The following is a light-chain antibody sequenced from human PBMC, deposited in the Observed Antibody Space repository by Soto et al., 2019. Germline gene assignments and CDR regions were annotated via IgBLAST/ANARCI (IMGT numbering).Light chain of an antibody. Sequence: DMVITQSPLSLPFTPGEPACISCISSQILLHSNGYTYLDWYLQRPGQSPQLLIYLGSYRASGVPDRFSGSGSGTDFTLKISRVEAGDVGVYYCMQTLLTWTFGQGTKVDIK. V-gene: IGKV2-28*01. CDR2: LGS. CDR3: MQTLLTWT. J-gene: IGKJ1*01. CDR1: QILLHSNGYTY.